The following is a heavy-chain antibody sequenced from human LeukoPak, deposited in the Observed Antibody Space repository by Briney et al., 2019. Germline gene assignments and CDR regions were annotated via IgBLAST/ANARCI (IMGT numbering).Heavy chain of an antibody. Sequence: GGSLRLTCAASGFTVSSNYMSWVRQAPGKGLEWVSVIYSGGSTYYADSVKGRFTISRDNSKNTLYLQMNSLRAEDTAVYYCASTFYGDSPPYWGQGTLVTVSS. J-gene: IGHJ4*02. CDR1: GFTVSSNY. D-gene: IGHD4-17*01. CDR3: ASTFYGDSPPY. V-gene: IGHV3-66*01. CDR2: IYSGGST.